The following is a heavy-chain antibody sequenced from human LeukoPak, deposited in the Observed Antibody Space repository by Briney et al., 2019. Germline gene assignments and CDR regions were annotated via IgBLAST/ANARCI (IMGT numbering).Heavy chain of an antibody. D-gene: IGHD3-10*01. V-gene: IGHV3-7*05. CDR2: IKQDGSEK. CDR1: GFTFSSFW. CDR3: AGDHFGQNDWYFDL. J-gene: IGHJ2*01. Sequence: GGSLRLSCAASGFTFSSFWMSWVRQAPGKGLELVANIKQDGSEKYYVDSVKGRFTISRDNAKNSLYLQMNSLRAEDTALYYCAGDHFGQNDWYFDLWGRGTLVTVSS.